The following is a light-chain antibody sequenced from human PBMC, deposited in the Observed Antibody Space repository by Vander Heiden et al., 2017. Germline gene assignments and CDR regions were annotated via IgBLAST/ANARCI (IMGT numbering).Light chain of an antibody. Sequence: DIQMTQSPSTLSASVGDRVTITCRASQSISSWLAWYRQKPGKAPKLLIYKASSLESGVPSRFSGSGSGTEFTLTSSSRQPDDFANYYFQQNNSYLTFGQGTKVEIK. J-gene: IGKJ1*01. CDR1: QSISSW. CDR3: QQNNSYLT. V-gene: IGKV1-5*03. CDR2: KAS.